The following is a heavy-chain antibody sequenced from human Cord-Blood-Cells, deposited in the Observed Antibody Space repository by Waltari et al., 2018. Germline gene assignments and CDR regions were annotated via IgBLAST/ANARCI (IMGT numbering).Heavy chain of an antibody. CDR3: AREMRGAFDI. J-gene: IGHJ3*02. CDR1: GFTFSSYA. Sequence: LVESGGGVVQPGRSLRLSCAASGFTFSSYAMHWVRQAPGKGLEWVAVISYDGSNKYYADSVKGRFTISRDNSKNTLYLQMNSLRAEDTAVYYCAREMRGAFDIWGQGTMVTVSS. CDR2: ISYDGSNK. V-gene: IGHV3-30*04.